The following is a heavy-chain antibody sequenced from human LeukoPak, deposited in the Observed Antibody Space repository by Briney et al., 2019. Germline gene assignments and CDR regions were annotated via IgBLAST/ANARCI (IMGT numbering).Heavy chain of an antibody. D-gene: IGHD3-10*01. CDR2: QYYSGSA. CDR3: ARDGSGSYFHY. J-gene: IGHJ4*02. V-gene: IGHV4-61*01. Sequence: SEAVSLTCTVSVGSVSSGSYSWRWPPQPPGEGREGIEYQYYSGSANHHPSLKSRVTMSVDTSKNQFSLKLTSVAAADTAVYYCARDGSGSYFHYWGQGTLVTVSS. CDR1: VGSVSSGSYS.